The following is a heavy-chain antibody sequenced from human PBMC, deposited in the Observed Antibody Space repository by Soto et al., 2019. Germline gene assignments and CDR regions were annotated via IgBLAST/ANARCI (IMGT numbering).Heavy chain of an antibody. Sequence: EVQLLESGGGLVRPVGSLRPSCAASGFTFYNYAMNWVRQAPGKGLEWVSTISGGGDGTYYADSVKGRFTISRDNSRNTVYLQMNSLRAEDTAVYYCAKKGLGSLATYCTTGDCHYAFDVWGQGTLVTVSS. CDR2: ISGGGDGT. D-gene: IGHD2-8*01. J-gene: IGHJ3*01. V-gene: IGHV3-23*01. CDR1: GFTFYNYA. CDR3: AKKGLGSLATYCTTGDCHYAFDV.